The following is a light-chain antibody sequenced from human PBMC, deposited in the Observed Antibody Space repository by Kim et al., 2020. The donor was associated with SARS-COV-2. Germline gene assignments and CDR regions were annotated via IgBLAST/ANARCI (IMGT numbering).Light chain of an antibody. J-gene: IGKJ1*01. CDR1: QNVNTI. CDR2: GAY. CDR3: QQYNNGPPGT. Sequence: PGKRATFSCRPSQNVNTIVAGYQHKPGQAPRLLIYGAYSRATGFPATFSGGRSGTDFTLTISSLQPEDFAMYYCQQYNNGPPGTFGQGTKVDIK. V-gene: IGKV3-15*01.